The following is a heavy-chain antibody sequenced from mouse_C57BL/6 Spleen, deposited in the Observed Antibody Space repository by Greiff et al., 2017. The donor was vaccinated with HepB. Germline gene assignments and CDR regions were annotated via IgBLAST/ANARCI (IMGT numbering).Heavy chain of an antibody. CDR2: IYPGDGDT. D-gene: IGHD3-2*02. V-gene: IGHV1-80*01. CDR1: GYAFSSYW. Sequence: QVQLQQSGAELVKPGASVKISCKASGYAFSSYWMNWVKQRPGKGLEWIGQIYPGDGDTNYNGKFKGKATLTADKSSSTAYMQLSSLTSEDSAVYFCARAGTAQATGFDYWGQGTTLTVSS. CDR3: ARAGTAQATGFDY. J-gene: IGHJ2*01.